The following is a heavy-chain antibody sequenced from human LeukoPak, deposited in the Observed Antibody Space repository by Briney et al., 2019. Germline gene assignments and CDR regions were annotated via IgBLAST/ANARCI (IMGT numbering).Heavy chain of an antibody. CDR1: GFTFSSYS. D-gene: IGHD5-18*01. V-gene: IGHV3-21*01. Sequence: GGSLRLSCAASGFTFSSYSMNWVRQAPGKGLEWVSSISSSSSYIYYADSVKGRFTISRDNAKNSLYLQMNSLRAEDTAVYYCARVVGYSYGQFDYWGQGTLVTVSS. CDR3: ARVVGYSYGQFDY. J-gene: IGHJ4*02. CDR2: ISSSSSYI.